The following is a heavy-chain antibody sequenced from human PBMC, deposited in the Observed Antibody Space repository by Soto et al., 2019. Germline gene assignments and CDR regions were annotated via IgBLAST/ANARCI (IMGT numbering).Heavy chain of an antibody. J-gene: IGHJ4*02. D-gene: IGHD3-22*01. CDR2: ISYDGSNK. CDR1: GFTFSSYG. Sequence: PGGSLRLSCAASGFTFSSYGMHWVRQAPGKGLEWVAVISYDGSNKYYADSVKGRFTISRDNSKNTLYLQMNSLRAEDTAVYYCATGTYYYDSSGDYFDYWGQGTLV. CDR3: ATGTYYYDSSGDYFDY. V-gene: IGHV3-30*03.